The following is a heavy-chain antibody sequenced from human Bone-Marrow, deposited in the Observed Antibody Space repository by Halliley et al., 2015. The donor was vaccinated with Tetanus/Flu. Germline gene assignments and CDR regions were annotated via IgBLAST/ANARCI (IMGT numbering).Heavy chain of an antibody. J-gene: IGHJ4*02. CDR1: GFTFSNYA. CDR2: ISHDGSSK. D-gene: IGHD6-6*01. Sequence: AVSGFTFSNYAMLWVRQAPGKGLQWVGVISHDGSSKYYGDSVKGRFTISRDNSKNTLYLQMNSLRTEDTALYYCASPVRYSTSSFGYWGQGTRVTVSS. CDR3: ASPVRYSTSSFGY. V-gene: IGHV3-30-3*01.